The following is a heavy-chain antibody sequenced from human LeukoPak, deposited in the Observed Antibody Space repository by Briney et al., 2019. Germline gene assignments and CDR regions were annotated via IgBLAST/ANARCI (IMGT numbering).Heavy chain of an antibody. CDR1: GYTFTSYD. V-gene: IGHV1-18*01. J-gene: IGHJ3*02. CDR3: ARERRDDYNWDASHI. D-gene: IGHD5-24*01. CDR2: ISTYNGNT. Sequence: ASVKVSCKASGYTFTSYDINWVRQAPGQGLEWMGWISTYNGNTNYPQKLQGRVTMTTDTSTSTAYMELRSLRSDDTAVYYCARERRDDYNWDASHIWGQGTMVTVSS.